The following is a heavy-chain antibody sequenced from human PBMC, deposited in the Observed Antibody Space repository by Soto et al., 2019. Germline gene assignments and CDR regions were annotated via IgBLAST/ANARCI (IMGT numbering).Heavy chain of an antibody. J-gene: IGHJ3*02. Sequence: QVQLQQWGAGLLKPSETLSLTCAVYGGSISSSTNYYWSWIRQPPGKGLGWSGEMSHSGGTHFTPSLGSRVTISVDTSKNQFSLEMTSVTAADTALYYCVRVARGTATTVVYAFEIWGPGTKVTVSS. CDR3: VRVARGTATTVVYAFEI. V-gene: IGHV4-34*01. CDR1: GGSISSSTNYY. D-gene: IGHD1-1*01. CDR2: MSHSGGT.